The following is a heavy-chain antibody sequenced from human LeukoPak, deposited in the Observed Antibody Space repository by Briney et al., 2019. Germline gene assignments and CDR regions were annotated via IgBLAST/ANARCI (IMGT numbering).Heavy chain of an antibody. CDR1: GGSISSTSYY. CDR2: IYYSGST. D-gene: IGHD1-20*01. CDR3: ARHTTITGTPESAFDI. Sequence: SETLSLTCTVSGGSISSTSYYWGWIRQPPGKGLAWIGSIYYSGSTYYNPSLKSRVTISVDTSKNQFSLKLSSVTAADTALYYCARHTTITGTPESAFDIWGQGTMVTVSS. V-gene: IGHV4-39*01. J-gene: IGHJ3*02.